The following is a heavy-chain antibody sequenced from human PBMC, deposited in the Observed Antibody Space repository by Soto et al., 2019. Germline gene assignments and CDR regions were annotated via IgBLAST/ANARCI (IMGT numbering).Heavy chain of an antibody. CDR1: GYTFTSYG. CDR3: ARGGRYFVSNYYYYGMDV. V-gene: IGHV1-18*01. D-gene: IGHD3-9*01. Sequence: GASVKVSCKASGYTFTSYGISWVRQAPGQGLEWMGWISAYNGNTNYAQKLQGRVTMTTDTSTSTAYMELRSLRSDDTAVYYCARGGRYFVSNYYYYGMDVWGQGTTVTVSS. CDR2: ISAYNGNT. J-gene: IGHJ6*02.